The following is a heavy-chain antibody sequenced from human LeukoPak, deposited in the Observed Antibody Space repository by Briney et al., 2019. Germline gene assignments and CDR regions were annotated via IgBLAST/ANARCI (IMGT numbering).Heavy chain of an antibody. J-gene: IGHJ3*02. CDR3: AREFHYYDSSGYYYGPVVAFDI. D-gene: IGHD3-22*01. CDR1: GGSISSYH. V-gene: IGHV4-4*07. CDR2: IYTSGST. Sequence: IPSETLSLTCTVSGGSISSYHWSWIRQPAGKGLEWIGRIYTSGSTNYNPSLKSRVTMSVDTSKNQFSLKLSSVTAADTAVYYCAREFHYYDSSGYYYGPVVAFDIWGQGTMVTVSS.